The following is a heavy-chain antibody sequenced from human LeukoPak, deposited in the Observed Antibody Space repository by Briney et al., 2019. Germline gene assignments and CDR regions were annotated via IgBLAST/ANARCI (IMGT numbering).Heavy chain of an antibody. D-gene: IGHD3-10*01. CDR2: ISGSGGST. J-gene: IGHJ4*02. Sequence: GGSLRLSCAASGFTFSNYAVTWVRQAPGKGLEWVSAISGSGGSTYYADSVKGRFTISRDNSKNTLYLQMSSLRAEDTAVYYCAKQAGGSGSYYYYWGQGTLVIVSS. CDR3: AKQAGGSGSYYYY. CDR1: GFTFSNYA. V-gene: IGHV3-23*01.